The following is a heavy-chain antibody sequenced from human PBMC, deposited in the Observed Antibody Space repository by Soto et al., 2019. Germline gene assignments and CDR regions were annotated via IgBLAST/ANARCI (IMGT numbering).Heavy chain of an antibody. CDR2: VYYGGAIFYSGNI. D-gene: IGHD3-3*02. V-gene: IGHV4-39*01. CDR1: GDSISSSNSH. J-gene: IGHJ3*02. Sequence: SETLSLTCTVSGDSISSSNSHLFWTRQPPWSGLEYIGSVYYGGAIFYSGNIYYNPSLKSRVTISVDTSKNQFSLRLSSVTAADTGVYYCVRYDRINMKPYSPEGFHIWGQGTMVTVSS. CDR3: VRYDRINMKPYSPEGFHI.